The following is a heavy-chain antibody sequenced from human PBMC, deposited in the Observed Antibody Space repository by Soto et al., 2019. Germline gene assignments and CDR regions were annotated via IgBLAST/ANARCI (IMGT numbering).Heavy chain of an antibody. CDR3: ERGVGYCSSTSCEPLDY. D-gene: IGHD2-2*01. J-gene: IGHJ4*02. CDR1: GYTFTSYD. CDR2: IDPSGSYT. Sequence: KVSCKASGYTFTSYDISWVRPMPGKGLEWMGRIDPSGSYTNYSPSFQGHVTISAAKSISTAYLQWSSLKAAETDMYYCERGVGYCSSTSCEPLDYWGQGTLVTVSS. V-gene: IGHV5-10-1*01.